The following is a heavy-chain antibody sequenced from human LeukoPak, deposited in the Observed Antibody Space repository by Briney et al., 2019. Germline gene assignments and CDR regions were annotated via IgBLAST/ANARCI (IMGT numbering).Heavy chain of an antibody. D-gene: IGHD5-18*01. CDR2: IYYSGST. V-gene: IGHV4-59*01. J-gene: IGHJ6*03. CDR1: GGSISSYY. CDR3: AREERGYSYGFPYYYYMDV. Sequence: SETLSLTCTVSGGSISSYYWSWIRQPPGKGLEWIGYIYYSGSTNYNPSLKSRVTISVDTSKNQFSLKLSSVTAADTAVYYCAREERGYSYGFPYYYYMDVWGKGTTVTVSS.